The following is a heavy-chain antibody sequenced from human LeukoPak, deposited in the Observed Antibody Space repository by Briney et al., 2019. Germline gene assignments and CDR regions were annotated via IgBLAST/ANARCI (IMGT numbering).Heavy chain of an antibody. D-gene: IGHD1-26*01. V-gene: IGHV1-18*01. Sequence: AASVKVSCKASGGTFSSYAISWVRQAPGQGLEWMGWINPNSGGTNYAQKFQGRVTMTTDTSTSTAYMELRSLRSDDTAVYYCARVAPLGGATHDPTYWGQGTLVTVSS. CDR2: INPNSGGT. CDR1: GGTFSSYA. J-gene: IGHJ4*02. CDR3: ARVAPLGGATHDPTY.